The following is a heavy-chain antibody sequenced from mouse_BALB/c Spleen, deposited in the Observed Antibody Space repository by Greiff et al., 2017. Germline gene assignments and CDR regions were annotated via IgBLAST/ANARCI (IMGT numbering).Heavy chain of an antibody. CDR1: GFTFSSYT. J-gene: IGHJ2*01. CDR3: STTVVRRGCFDY. V-gene: IGHV5-9*03. Sequence: EVKLMESGGGLVKPGGSLKLSCAASGFTFSSYTMSWVRQTPEKRLEWVATISSGGGNTYYPDSVKGRFTISSANAKNNLYLQMSSLRSEDTALYYCSTTVVRRGCFDYWGQGTPLTVSS. D-gene: IGHD1-1*01. CDR2: ISSGGGNT.